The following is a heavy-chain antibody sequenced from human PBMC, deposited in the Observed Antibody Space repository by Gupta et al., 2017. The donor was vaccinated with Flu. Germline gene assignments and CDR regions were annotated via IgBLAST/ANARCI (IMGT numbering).Heavy chain of an antibody. CDR2: IYYSGST. V-gene: IGHV4-28*01. Sequence: QVQLQESGPGLVKPSDTLSLTCAVSGYSISSSNWWGWIRQPPGKGLEWIGYIYYSGSTYYNPSLKSRVTMSVDTSKNQFSLKLSSVTAVDTAVYYCARYPEYYYDSSGYLDWGQGTLVTISS. J-gene: IGHJ4*02. CDR3: ARYPEYYYDSSGYLD. D-gene: IGHD3-22*01. CDR1: GYSISSSNW.